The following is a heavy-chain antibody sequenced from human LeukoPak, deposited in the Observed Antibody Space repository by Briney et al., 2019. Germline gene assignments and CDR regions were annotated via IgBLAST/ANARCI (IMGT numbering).Heavy chain of an antibody. Sequence: PGGSLRPSCTTSGFAFDDFAMSWVRQPAGKGLEWVGFIRRRAYGGAAEYAASVKGRFIISRDDSKGIAYLQMNSLKTEDTAVYYCSRNGLVDFDYWGQGSRVIVSP. CDR2: IRRRAYGGAA. CDR3: SRNGLVDFDY. V-gene: IGHV3-49*04. J-gene: IGHJ4*02. CDR1: GFAFDDFA.